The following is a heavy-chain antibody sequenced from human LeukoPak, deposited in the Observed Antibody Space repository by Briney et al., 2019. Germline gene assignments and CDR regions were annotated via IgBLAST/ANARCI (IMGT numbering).Heavy chain of an antibody. J-gene: IGHJ4*02. V-gene: IGHV3-15*01. CDR3: TRDGRDYGDYETDY. D-gene: IGHD4-17*01. CDR1: GFTFSNAW. CDR2: IKSETDGGTT. Sequence: PGGSLRLSCAASGFTFSNAWMSWVRQAPGKGLEWVGRIKSETDGGTTDYAAPVKGRFTISRDDSKNTLYLQMSSLKTEDTAVYYCTRDGRDYGDYETDYWGQGTLVTVSS.